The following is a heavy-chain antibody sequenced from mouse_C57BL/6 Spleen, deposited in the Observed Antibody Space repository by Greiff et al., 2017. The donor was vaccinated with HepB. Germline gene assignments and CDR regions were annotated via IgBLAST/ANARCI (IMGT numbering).Heavy chain of an antibody. CDR1: GFTFSDYY. V-gene: IGHV5-12*01. D-gene: IGHD2-3*01. CDR2: ISNGGGST. CDR3: ARSIYDGYWYFDV. J-gene: IGHJ1*03. Sequence: EVKLVESGGGLVQPGGSLKLSCAASGFTFSDYYMYWVRQTPEKRLEWVAYISNGGGSTYYPDTVKGRFTISRDNAKNTLYLQMSRLKSEDTAMYYCARSIYDGYWYFDVWGTGTTVTVSS.